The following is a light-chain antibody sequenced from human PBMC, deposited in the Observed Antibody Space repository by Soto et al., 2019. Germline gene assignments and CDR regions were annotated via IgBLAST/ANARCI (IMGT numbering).Light chain of an antibody. CDR3: AAWDDSLNGLV. Sequence: QSVLTQPPSASGTPGQRVTISCSGSSSNIGSNTVNWYQQLPGTAPKLLIYNNNQRPSGVPDRFSGSKSGTSASLAISGRQSEDEADYYGAAWDDSLNGLVVGTGTKLTVL. CDR1: SSNIGSNT. V-gene: IGLV1-44*01. J-gene: IGLJ1*01. CDR2: NNN.